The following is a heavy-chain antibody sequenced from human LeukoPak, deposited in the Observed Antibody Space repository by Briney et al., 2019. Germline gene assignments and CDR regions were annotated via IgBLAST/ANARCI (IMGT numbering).Heavy chain of an antibody. CDR1: GFTFSSYV. CDR3: ARAIVAATIDY. J-gene: IGHJ4*02. CDR2: ISSSSSYI. D-gene: IGHD2-15*01. Sequence: GGSLRLSCAASGFTFSSYVMHWVRQAPGKGLEWVSSISSSSSYIYYADSAKGRFTISRDNAKNSLYLQMNSLRAEDTAVYYCARAIVAATIDYWGQGTLVTVSS. V-gene: IGHV3-21*01.